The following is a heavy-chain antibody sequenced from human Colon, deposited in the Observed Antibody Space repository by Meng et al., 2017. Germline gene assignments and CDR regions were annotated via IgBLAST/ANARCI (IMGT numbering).Heavy chain of an antibody. CDR2: IFQSGST. Sequence: VRWRESGPGLVKPSGSLSLTCAVSGVSISSAIWWGWVRQPPGKGLWWIGEIFQSGSTNYNPSLKSRVTISVDKSKNHLSLSLSSVTAADTAVYYCAKAAAYNLDIWGQGTLVTVSS. D-gene: IGHD1-14*01. V-gene: IGHV4-4*02. J-gene: IGHJ4*02. CDR3: AKAAAYNLDI. CDR1: GVSISSAIW.